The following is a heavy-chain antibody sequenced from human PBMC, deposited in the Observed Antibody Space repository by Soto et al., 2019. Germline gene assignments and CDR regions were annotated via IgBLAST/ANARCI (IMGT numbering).Heavy chain of an antibody. J-gene: IGHJ3*02. V-gene: IGHV1-18*04. CDR1: GYTFTSYG. CDR3: AQLVQLERRDSAFEI. D-gene: IGHD1-1*01. CDR2: ISAYNGNT. Sequence: ASVKVSCKASGYTFTSYGISWVRQAPGQGLEWMGWISAYNGNTHYAQKFQGRVTMTTDTSTSTAYMELRSLRSDDTAVYYCAQLVQLERRDSAFEIWGQGTMVTVSS.